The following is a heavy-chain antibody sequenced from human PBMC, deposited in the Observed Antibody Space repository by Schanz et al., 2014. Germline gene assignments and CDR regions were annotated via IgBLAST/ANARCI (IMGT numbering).Heavy chain of an antibody. D-gene: IGHD5-12*01. CDR2: VYMSAAST. CDR3: ARDEGRDGYNLAFDV. Sequence: EVQVVESGGGLIQPGGSLRLSCAVSGFTVSSNYMSWVRQAPGKGLEWVSTVYMSAASTRYADSVKGRFIISRDSSKNTRFLQMNSLRPEDTALYFCARDEGRDGYNLAFDVWGQGTLVTVSS. V-gene: IGHV3-53*01. CDR1: GFTVSSNY. J-gene: IGHJ3*01.